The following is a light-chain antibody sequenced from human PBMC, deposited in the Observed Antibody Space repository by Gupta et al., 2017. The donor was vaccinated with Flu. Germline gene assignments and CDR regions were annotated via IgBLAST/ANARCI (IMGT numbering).Light chain of an antibody. V-gene: IGKV4-1*01. Sequence: DIVVSPYPDSLAVCLGERATNKCKSSQSILYSASNMNYLAWSPQKPGQPPKLLIYWASTRASGVPHQFSGSWSWTDSTLTISSLQAEDVAIYYCQQSYSHPRDFGQGTKLEIK. J-gene: IGKJ2*01. CDR2: WAS. CDR3: QQSYSHPRD. CDR1: QSILYSASNMNY.